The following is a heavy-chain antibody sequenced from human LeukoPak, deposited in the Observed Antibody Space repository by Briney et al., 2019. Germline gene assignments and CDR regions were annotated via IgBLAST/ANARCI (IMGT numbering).Heavy chain of an antibody. V-gene: IGHV1-46*01. CDR3: ARVLGAHRYGSIDH. CDR2: INPSSGST. J-gene: IGHJ4*02. CDR1: GYTFTTYY. D-gene: IGHD5-18*01. Sequence: ASVKVSCKASGYTFTTYYMHWMRQAPGQGLEWIGIINPSSGSTSYAQKFQGRVTMTRDTSTSTVYMELSSLRSEDTAIYYCARVLGAHRYGSIDHWGQGTLVTVSS.